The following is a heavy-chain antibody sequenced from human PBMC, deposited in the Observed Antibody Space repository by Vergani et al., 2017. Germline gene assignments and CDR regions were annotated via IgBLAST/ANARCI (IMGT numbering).Heavy chain of an antibody. CDR3: ARRTSGYYDFWSGYYYNWFDP. V-gene: IGHV3-21*01. CDR2: ISSSSSYI. CDR1: GFTFSSYS. J-gene: IGHJ5*02. Sequence: EVQLVESGGGLVKPGGSLRLSCAASGFTFSSYSMNWVRQAPGKGLEWVSSISSSSSYIYYADSVKGRFTISRDNAKNSLYLQMNSLRAEDTAVYYCARRTSGYYDFWSGYYYNWFDPWGQGTLVTVSS. D-gene: IGHD3-3*01.